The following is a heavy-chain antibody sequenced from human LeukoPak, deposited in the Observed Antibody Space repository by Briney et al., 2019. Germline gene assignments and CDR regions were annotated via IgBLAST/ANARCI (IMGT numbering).Heavy chain of an antibody. CDR2: IISSSSTI. CDR3: ARDRLYCSGGSCYPVDYYYYYMDV. J-gene: IGHJ6*03. V-gene: IGHV3-48*01. D-gene: IGHD2-15*01. Sequence: PGGSLRLSCAASGFTFSSYSMNWVRQAPGKGLEWVLYIISSSSTIYYADSVKGRFTISRDNAKNSLYLQMNSLRAEDTAVYYCARDRLYCSGGSCYPVDYYYYYMDVWGKGTTVTVSS. CDR1: GFTFSSYS.